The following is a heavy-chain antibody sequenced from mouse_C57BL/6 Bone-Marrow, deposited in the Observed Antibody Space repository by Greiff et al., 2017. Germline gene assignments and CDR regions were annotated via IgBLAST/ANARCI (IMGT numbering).Heavy chain of an antibody. D-gene: IGHD1-1*01. Sequence: QVQLQQPGAELVMPGASVKLSCKASGYTFTSYWMHWVKQRPGQGLEWIGEIDPSDSYTNYNQKFKGKSTLTVDKSSSTAYMQLSSLTSEDSAVYYCARKRVLLPLWYCDVWGTGTTVTVSS. CDR1: GYTFTSYW. V-gene: IGHV1-69*01. J-gene: IGHJ1*03. CDR2: IDPSDSYT. CDR3: ARKRVLLPLWYCDV.